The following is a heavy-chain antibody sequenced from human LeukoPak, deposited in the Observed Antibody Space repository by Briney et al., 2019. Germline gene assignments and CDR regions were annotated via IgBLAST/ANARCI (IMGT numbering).Heavy chain of an antibody. J-gene: IGHJ6*03. CDR1: GGSISSYY. CDR3: ARDYGADYYYYYMDV. CDR2: IYYSGST. Sequence: SETLSLTCTVSGGSISSYYSSWIRQPPGKGLEWIGYIYYSGSTNYNPSLKSRVTISVDTSKNQFSLKLSSVTAADTAVYYCARDYGADYYYYYMDVWGKGTTVTVSS. V-gene: IGHV4-59*01. D-gene: IGHD4-17*01.